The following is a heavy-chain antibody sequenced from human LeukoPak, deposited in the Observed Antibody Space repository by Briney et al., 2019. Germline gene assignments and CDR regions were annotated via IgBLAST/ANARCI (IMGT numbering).Heavy chain of an antibody. CDR2: IWYDGSNK. CDR3: ARAGNWGY. D-gene: IGHD7-27*01. Sequence: GGSLRLSCTASGFTFSNYAMSWVRQAPGKGLEWVAVIWYDGSNKYYADSVKGRFTISRDNSKNTLYLQMNSLRAEDTAVYYCARAGNWGYWGQGTLVTVSS. V-gene: IGHV3-33*08. CDR1: GFTFSNYA. J-gene: IGHJ4*02.